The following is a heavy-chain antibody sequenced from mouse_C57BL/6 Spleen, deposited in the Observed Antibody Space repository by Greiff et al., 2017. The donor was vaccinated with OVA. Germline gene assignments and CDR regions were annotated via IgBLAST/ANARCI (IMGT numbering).Heavy chain of an antibody. CDR1: GYTFTDYY. J-gene: IGHJ2*01. V-gene: IGHV1-77*01. D-gene: IGHD1-1*01. CDR2: IGPGSGST. CDR3: ARSRVYYGSSENYFDY. Sequence: VQVVESGAELVKPGASVKISCKASGYTFTDYYINWVKQRPGQGLEWIGKIGPGSGSTYYNEKFKGKATLTADKSSSTAYMQLSSLTSEDSAVYFCARSRVYYGSSENYFDYWGQGTTLTVSS.